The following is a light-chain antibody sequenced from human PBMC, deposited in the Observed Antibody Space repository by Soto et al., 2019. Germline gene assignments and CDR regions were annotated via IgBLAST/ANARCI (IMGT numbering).Light chain of an antibody. Sequence: EIVLTQSPGTLSLSPGERATLSCRASQTVTSSYLAWYQQKPGLAPRLLIYDASSRATGIPDRFSGSGSGTDFTLTFSRLEPEDFAVYYCEYYGTSSSFGGGTKV. V-gene: IGKV3D-20*01. CDR2: DAS. CDR3: EYYGTSSS. J-gene: IGKJ4*01. CDR1: QTVTSSY.